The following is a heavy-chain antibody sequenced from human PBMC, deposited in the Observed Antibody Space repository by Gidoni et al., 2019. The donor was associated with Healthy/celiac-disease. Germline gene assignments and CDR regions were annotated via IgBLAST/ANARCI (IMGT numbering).Heavy chain of an antibody. CDR2: IYHSGST. J-gene: IGHJ4*02. CDR3: ARVGWEFRAHSRVDY. CDR1: GYSISSGYY. D-gene: IGHD6-25*01. V-gene: IGHV4-38-2*01. Sequence: QVQLQESGPGLVKPSETLSLTCAVSGYSISSGYYWGWIRQPPGKGLEWIGSIYHSGSTYYNPSLKSRVTISVDTSKNQFSLKLSSVTAADTAVYYCARVGWEFRAHSRVDYWGQGTLVTVSS.